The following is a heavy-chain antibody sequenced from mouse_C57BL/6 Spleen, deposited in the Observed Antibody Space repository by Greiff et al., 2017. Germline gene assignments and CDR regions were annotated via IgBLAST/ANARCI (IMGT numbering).Heavy chain of an antibody. CDR1: ANTFTSTW. CDR3: ARGPGYFDV. J-gene: IGHJ1*03. Sequence: QVQLQQPGAELVKPGASGKRSCKPSANTFTSTWLTWVKRRPGQGLEGIGDFYPGSGSTNYNEKFKSKATLTVDTSSSTAYMQLSSLTSEDSAVYYCARGPGYFDVWGTGTTVTVSS. V-gene: IGHV1-55*01. CDR2: FYPGSGST.